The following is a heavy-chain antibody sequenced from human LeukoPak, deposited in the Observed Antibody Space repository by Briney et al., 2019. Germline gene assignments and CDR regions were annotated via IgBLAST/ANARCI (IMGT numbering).Heavy chain of an antibody. D-gene: IGHD1-1*01. V-gene: IGHV1-2*02. Sequence: ASVKVSCKPSGYTFTGYYMHWVRQAPGQGLEWMGWINPNSGGANYAQKFQGRVTMTRDTSISTAYMELSRLRSDDTAVYYCARGRSTTGTFFIYWGQGTLVTVSS. CDR1: GYTFTGYY. CDR2: INPNSGGA. J-gene: IGHJ4*02. CDR3: ARGRSTTGTFFIY.